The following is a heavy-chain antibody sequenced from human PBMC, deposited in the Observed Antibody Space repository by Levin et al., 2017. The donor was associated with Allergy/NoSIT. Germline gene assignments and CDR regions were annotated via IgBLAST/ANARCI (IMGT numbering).Heavy chain of an antibody. V-gene: IGHV3-23*01. CDR2: ITGSGGST. D-gene: IGHD5-24*01. CDR1: GFTFSSYA. J-gene: IGHJ3*02. CDR3: ANANYYAFHM. Sequence: SGGSLRLSCAASGFTFSSYAMSWARQAPGKGLEWVSLITGSGGSTYYADSVKGRFTISRDNSKNTLYLQMDSLRAEDTALYYCANANYYAFHMWGQGTMVTVSS.